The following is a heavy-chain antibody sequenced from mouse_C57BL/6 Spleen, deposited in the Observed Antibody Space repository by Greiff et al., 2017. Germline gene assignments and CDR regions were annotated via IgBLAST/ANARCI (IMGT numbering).Heavy chain of an antibody. Sequence: EVQLQQSGTVLARPGASVKMSCKTSGYTFTSYWMHWVKQRPGQGLEWIGAIYPGNSDTSYNQKFKGKAKLTAVTSASTAYMELSSLTNEDSAVYYCRREGVVATDYAMDYWGQGTSVTVSS. CDR3: RREGVVATDYAMDY. D-gene: IGHD1-1*01. CDR2: IYPGNSDT. CDR1: GYTFTSYW. V-gene: IGHV1-5*01. J-gene: IGHJ4*01.